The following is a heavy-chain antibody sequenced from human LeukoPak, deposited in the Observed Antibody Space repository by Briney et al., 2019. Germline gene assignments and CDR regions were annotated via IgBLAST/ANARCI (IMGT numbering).Heavy chain of an antibody. CDR1: GFTFSSYW. CDR3: ARAYAAYCGGDCYSPGY. V-gene: IGHV3-74*01. J-gene: IGHJ4*02. D-gene: IGHD2-21*02. Sequence: PGGSLRLSCAASGFTFSSYWMHWVRQAPGKGLVWVSRINGDGSSTSYADSVKGRFTISRDNAKNTLYLQMNSLRAEDTAVYYSARAYAAYCGGDCYSPGYWGQGTLVTVSS. CDR2: INGDGSST.